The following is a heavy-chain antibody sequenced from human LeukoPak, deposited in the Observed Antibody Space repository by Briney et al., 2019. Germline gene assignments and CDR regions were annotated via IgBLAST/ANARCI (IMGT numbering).Heavy chain of an antibody. CDR3: VQETPGFGGDDFVC. J-gene: IGHJ4*02. CDR2: IRHDGINK. D-gene: IGHD3-10*01. V-gene: IGHV3-30*02. CDR1: GFTFSHYA. Sequence: GGSLRLSCAASGFTFSHYAMHWVRQAPGKGLEWVAFIRHDGINKFYADSLKGRFTVSRDNSQNTLYLQVSSLRAEDTAVYYCVQETPGFGGDDFVCWGQGTLVTVSS.